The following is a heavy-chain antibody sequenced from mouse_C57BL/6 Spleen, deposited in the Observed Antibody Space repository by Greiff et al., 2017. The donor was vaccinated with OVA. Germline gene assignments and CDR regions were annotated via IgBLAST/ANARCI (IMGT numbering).Heavy chain of an antibody. CDR2: LYPGNGDT. J-gene: IGHJ4*01. CDR3: ARFLWGRGHYAMDY. Sequence: LQQSGAELVRPGASVKMSCKASGYTFTSYNMHWVKQTPRQGLEWIGALYPGNGDTSYNQKFKGKATLTVDKSSSTAYMQLSSLTSEDSAVYFCARFLWGRGHYAMDYWGQGTSVTVSS. CDR1: GYTFTSYN. V-gene: IGHV1-12*01. D-gene: IGHD1-1*02.